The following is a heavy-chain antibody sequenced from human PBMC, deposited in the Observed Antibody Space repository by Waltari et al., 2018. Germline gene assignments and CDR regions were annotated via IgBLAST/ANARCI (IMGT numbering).Heavy chain of an antibody. CDR3: ARDRGRGLYRDS. CDR2: IHGTGKT. D-gene: IGHD1-26*01. Sequence: QLQLQQSGPGLVKPSESLFLSCAVSGDSVSNNYWWSWLRQPPGKGLEWIGQIHGTGKTKYNPALESGCTVAMDTSNNRFSLRVTSPTAADTAVYFCARDRGRGLYRDSWGQGTLVTVS. V-gene: IGHV4-4*02. J-gene: IGHJ4*02. CDR1: GDSVSNNYW.